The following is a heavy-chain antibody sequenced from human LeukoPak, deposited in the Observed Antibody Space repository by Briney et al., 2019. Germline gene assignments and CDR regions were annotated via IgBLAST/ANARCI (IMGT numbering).Heavy chain of an antibody. J-gene: IGHJ4*02. CDR3: AKSAGYSSGFDY. D-gene: IGHD6-19*01. V-gene: IGHV3-21*01. CDR2: ISSSSSYI. Sequence: GESLRLSCAASGFTFSSYSMNWVRQAPGKGLEWVSSISSSSSYIYYADSVKGRFTISRDNAKKSLYLQMNSLRVEDTAVYYCAKSAGYSSGFDYWGQGTLVTVSS. CDR1: GFTFSSYS.